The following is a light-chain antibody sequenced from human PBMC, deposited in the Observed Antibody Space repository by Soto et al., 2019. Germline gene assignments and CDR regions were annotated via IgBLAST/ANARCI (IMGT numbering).Light chain of an antibody. CDR3: QQRGNWPLT. Sequence: EIVLTQSPATLSLSPGERATLSCRASQSVSSYLAWYQQKPGQAPRLLIYDASNRATGIPARFSGSGSGTDFTLTISSLEPEDFVVYYCQQRGNWPLTFCGGTKVEIK. CDR1: QSVSSY. J-gene: IGKJ4*01. V-gene: IGKV3-11*01. CDR2: DAS.